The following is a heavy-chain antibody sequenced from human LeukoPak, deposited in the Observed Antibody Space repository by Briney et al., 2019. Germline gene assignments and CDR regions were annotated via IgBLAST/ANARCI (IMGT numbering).Heavy chain of an antibody. D-gene: IGHD2-2*01. Sequence: GGSLRLSCAASGFTFSSYSMNWVRQAPGKGLEWVSSISSSSSYIYCADSVKGRFTISRDNAKNSLYLQMNSLRAEDTAVYYCARDCSSTSCSGKAFDIWGQGTMVTVSS. CDR2: ISSSSSYI. CDR3: ARDCSSTSCSGKAFDI. CDR1: GFTFSSYS. V-gene: IGHV3-21*01. J-gene: IGHJ3*02.